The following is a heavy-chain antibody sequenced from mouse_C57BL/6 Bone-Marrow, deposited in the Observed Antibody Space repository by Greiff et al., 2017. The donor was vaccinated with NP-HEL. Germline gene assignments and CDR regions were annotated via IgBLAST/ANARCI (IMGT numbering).Heavy chain of an antibody. CDR1: GYSFTDYN. Sequence: EVKLMESGPELVKPGASVKISCKASGYSFTDYNMNWVKQSNGKSLEWIGVINPNYGTTSYNQKFKGKATLTVDQSSSTAYMQLNSLTSEDSAVYYCARSGELYDGYPAWFAYWGQGTLVTVSA. CDR2: INPNYGTT. V-gene: IGHV1-39*01. J-gene: IGHJ3*01. D-gene: IGHD2-3*01. CDR3: ARSGELYDGYPAWFAY.